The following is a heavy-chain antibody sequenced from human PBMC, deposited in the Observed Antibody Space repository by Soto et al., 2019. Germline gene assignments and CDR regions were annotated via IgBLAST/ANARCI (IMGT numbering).Heavy chain of an antibody. CDR2: ISAYNGNT. J-gene: IGHJ4*02. CDR1: GYTFTSYG. Sequence: QVQLVQSGAEVKKPGASVKVSCKASGYTFTSYGISWVRQAPGQGLEWMGWISAYNGNTNYAQKLQGRVTMTTDKCTRTAYMERRSLGSDDTAVYYCARDLRYSYGRRHKRSPPDYWGQGTLVTVSS. D-gene: IGHD5-18*01. V-gene: IGHV1-18*01. CDR3: ARDLRYSYGRRHKRSPPDY.